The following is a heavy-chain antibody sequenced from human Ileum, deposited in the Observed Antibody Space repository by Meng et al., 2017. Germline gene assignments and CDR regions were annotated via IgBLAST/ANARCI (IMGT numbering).Heavy chain of an antibody. CDR3: AKDSHGYGDGSH. CDR1: GYTFTTSY. D-gene: IGHD4-17*01. Sequence: QVKLVQAGAEVEKPGDSVKVSCKASGYTFTTSYAHWVRQAPGQGLEWMGVINAGSGDTGYAQKFQGRLTMTRDTSTSTLYMELSSLRSEDTAVYYCAKDSHGYGDGSHWGQGTLVTVSS. J-gene: IGHJ4*02. V-gene: IGHV1-46*01. CDR2: INAGSGDT.